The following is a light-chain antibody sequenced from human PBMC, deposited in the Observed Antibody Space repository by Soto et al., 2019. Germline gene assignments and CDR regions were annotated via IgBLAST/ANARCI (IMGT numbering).Light chain of an antibody. CDR3: SSYAGSNVV. V-gene: IGLV2-8*01. Sequence: QSVLTQPPSASGSPGQSVSISCTGTSSDVGGYNYVSWYQQHPGKAPKLMIFEVSKRPSGVPDRFSGSKSGNTASLTVSGLQAEDEADYYCSSYAGSNVVFGGGPKVTVL. CDR1: SSDVGGYNY. CDR2: EVS. J-gene: IGLJ2*01.